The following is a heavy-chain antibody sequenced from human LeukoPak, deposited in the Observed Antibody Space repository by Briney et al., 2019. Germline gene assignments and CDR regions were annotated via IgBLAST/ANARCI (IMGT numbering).Heavy chain of an antibody. Sequence: ASVKVSCKTSGYTFTTYGISGLRQAPEQGLEWMGWICTYNGDTNYAQKFQGRVTVTTATSTSTVYIELSRLRSDDTAVYYCARRGYVDTPMSNWEWWYWGKGTLVTVSS. CDR2: ICTYNGDT. D-gene: IGHD5-18*01. CDR1: GYTFTTYG. J-gene: IGHJ4*02. CDR3: ARRGYVDTPMSNWEWWY. V-gene: IGHV1-18*01.